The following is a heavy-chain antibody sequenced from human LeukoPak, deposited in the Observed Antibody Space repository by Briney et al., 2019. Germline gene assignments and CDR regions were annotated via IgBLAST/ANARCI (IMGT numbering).Heavy chain of an antibody. J-gene: IGHJ6*03. V-gene: IGHV4-34*01. CDR3: ARGWSYFCSGGSCYPAAYYYYYMDV. Sequence: SETLSLTCAVYGGSFSGYYWSWIRQPPGKGLEWIGEINHSGSTNYNPSLKSRVTISVDTSKNQFSLKLSSVTAADTAVYYCARGWSYFCSGGSCYPAAYYYYYMDVWGKGTTVTVSS. D-gene: IGHD2-15*01. CDR1: GGSFSGYY. CDR2: INHSGST.